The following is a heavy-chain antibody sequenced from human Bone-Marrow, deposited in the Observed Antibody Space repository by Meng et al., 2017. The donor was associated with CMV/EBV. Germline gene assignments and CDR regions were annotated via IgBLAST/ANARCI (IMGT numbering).Heavy chain of an antibody. V-gene: IGHV4-39*01. D-gene: IGHD6-6*01. CDR1: GDSVSSSSYY. Sequence: GSLRLSCTVSGDSVSSSSYYWGWIRQPPGKGLEWIGTIYYSGSTYYNPSLKSRVTISVDTSKNQFSLKLNSVTAADTAIYYCARHVAARPDYWGQGSLVTVSS. J-gene: IGHJ4*02. CDR2: IYYSGST. CDR3: ARHVAARPDY.